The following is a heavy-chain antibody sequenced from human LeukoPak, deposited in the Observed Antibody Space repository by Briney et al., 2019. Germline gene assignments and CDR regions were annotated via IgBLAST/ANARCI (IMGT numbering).Heavy chain of an antibody. CDR1: GFTFSAYA. CDR2: ISGSGATA. V-gene: IGHV3-23*01. J-gene: IGHJ5*02. Sequence: GGSLRLSCTASGFTFSAYAMMWVRQAPGKGPEWVSAISGSGATANYANSVRGRFTISRDNSKNTVYLQMNSLTAEDTAIYYCAKNRHDTARLPFDPWGQGTLVTASS. CDR3: AKNRHDTARLPFDP. D-gene: IGHD3-22*01.